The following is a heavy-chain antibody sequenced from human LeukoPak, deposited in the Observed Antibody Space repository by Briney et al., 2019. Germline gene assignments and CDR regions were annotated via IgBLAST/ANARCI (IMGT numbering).Heavy chain of an antibody. CDR2: MYTDGST. D-gene: IGHD6-13*01. J-gene: IGHJ4*02. CDR3: ATYEQQLAFDN. Sequence: SETLSLTCTVSGGPMSSYYWSWIRQSAGKGLEWIGRMYTDGSTNYNPSLKSRVTMSVDTSKKQFSLNLNSVTAADTAVYYRATYEQQLAFDNWGQGTLVTVSS. V-gene: IGHV4-4*07. CDR1: GGPMSSYY.